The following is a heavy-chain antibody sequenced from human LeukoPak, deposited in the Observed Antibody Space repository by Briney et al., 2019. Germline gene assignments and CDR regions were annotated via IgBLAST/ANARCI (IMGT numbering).Heavy chain of an antibody. V-gene: IGHV3-23*01. J-gene: IGHJ5*02. CDR2: ISGSGGST. CDR3: ARTVGEYNWNGDNWFDP. Sequence: GGSLRLSCAASGFTFSSYAMSWVRQAPGKGLEWVSAISGSGGSTYYADSVKGRFTISRDNSKNTLYLQMNSLRAEDTAVYYCARTVGEYNWNGDNWFDPWGQGTLVTVSS. CDR1: GFTFSSYA. D-gene: IGHD1-20*01.